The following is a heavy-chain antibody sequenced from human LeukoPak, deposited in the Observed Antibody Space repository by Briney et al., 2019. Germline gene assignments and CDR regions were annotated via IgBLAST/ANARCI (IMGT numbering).Heavy chain of an antibody. CDR2: ISAYNGNT. CDR3: ARDGWELLIDY. V-gene: IGHV1-18*04. J-gene: IGHJ4*02. Sequence: GASVKVSCKASGYTFTSYYMHWVRQAPGQGLEWMGWISAYNGNTNYAQKLQGRVTMTTDTSTSTAYMELRSLRSDDTAVYYCARDGWELLIDYWGQGTLVTVSS. CDR1: GYTFTSYY. D-gene: IGHD1-26*01.